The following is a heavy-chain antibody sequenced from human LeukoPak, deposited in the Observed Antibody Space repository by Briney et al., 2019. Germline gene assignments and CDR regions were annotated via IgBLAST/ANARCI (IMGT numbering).Heavy chain of an antibody. V-gene: IGHV3-33*01. J-gene: IGHJ6*02. CDR2: IRYDGSNK. CDR1: GFTFSSYG. CDR3: AGGGPIYYYGMDV. Sequence: GGSLRLSCAASGFTFSSYGMHWVRQAPGKGLEWVAVIRYDGSNKYYADFVKGRFTISRDNSKNPLYLQMNSLRAEDTAVYYCAGGGPIYYYGMDVWGQGTTVTVSS. D-gene: IGHD1-26*01.